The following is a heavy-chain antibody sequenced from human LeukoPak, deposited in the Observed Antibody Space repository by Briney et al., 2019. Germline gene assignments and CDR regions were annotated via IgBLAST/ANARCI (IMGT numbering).Heavy chain of an antibody. J-gene: IGHJ6*02. CDR3: ARDGYFDWLLSYYYYGMDV. Sequence: PGGSLSLSCAASGFTFSSYSMNGVRQAPGKGLDGVSSISSSSSYIYYADSVNGRFTISRDNAKNSLYLQMNSLRAEDTAVYYCARDGYFDWLLSYYYYGMDVWGQGTTVTVSS. CDR1: GFTFSSYS. V-gene: IGHV3-21*01. D-gene: IGHD3-9*01. CDR2: ISSSSSYI.